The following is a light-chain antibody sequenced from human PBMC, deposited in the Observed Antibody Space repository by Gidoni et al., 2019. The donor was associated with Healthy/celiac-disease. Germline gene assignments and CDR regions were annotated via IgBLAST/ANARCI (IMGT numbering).Light chain of an antibody. V-gene: IGKV1-39*01. J-gene: IGKJ1*01. CDR3: QQSYSTLTWT. Sequence: DIQMTQSPSSLSASVGDRVTITCRASQSISSYLNWYQQKPGKDPKLLIYAASSLQGGVPSRCSGGGSGTEFTLTISSLQPEDFATYYCQQSYSTLTWTFGQGTKVEIK. CDR1: QSISSY. CDR2: AAS.